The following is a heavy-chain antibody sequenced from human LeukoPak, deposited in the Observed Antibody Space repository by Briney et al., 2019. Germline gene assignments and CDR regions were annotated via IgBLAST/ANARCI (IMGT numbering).Heavy chain of an antibody. CDR3: ATYYYGLFDI. CDR1: GGSFSGYY. CDR2: INHSGST. V-gene: IGHV4-34*01. Sequence: PSETLSLTCAVYGGSFSGYYWSWIRQPPGKGLEWIGEINHSGSTNYNLSLKSRVTISVDTSKNQFSLKLSSVTAADTAVYYCATYYYGLFDIWGQGTMVTVSS. D-gene: IGHD3-10*01. J-gene: IGHJ3*02.